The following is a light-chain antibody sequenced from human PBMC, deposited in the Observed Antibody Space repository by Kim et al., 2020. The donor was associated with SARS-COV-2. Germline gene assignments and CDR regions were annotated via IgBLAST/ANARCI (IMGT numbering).Light chain of an antibody. Sequence: SYELTQPPSVSVAPGKTARIPCGGNNIGSKSVHWYQQKPGQAPVLVIYYDSDRPSGIPERFSGSNSGNTATLTISRVEAGDEADYYCQVWDSSSDHPGVF. CDR1: NIGSKS. CDR2: YDS. J-gene: IGLJ3*02. CDR3: QVWDSSSDHPGV. V-gene: IGLV3-21*04.